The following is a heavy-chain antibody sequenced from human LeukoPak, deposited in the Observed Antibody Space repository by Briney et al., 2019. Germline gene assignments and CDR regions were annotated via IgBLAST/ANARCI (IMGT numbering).Heavy chain of an antibody. CDR3: ARDMGSSWYPFDY. V-gene: IGHV3-11*04. J-gene: IGHJ4*02. D-gene: IGHD6-13*01. CDR1: GFIFTDYY. Sequence: GGSLRLSCSASGFIFTDYYMSWIRQAPGKGLEWVSYISPSGTVIYNGDSVKGRFTISRDNAKNSLYLQMNSLRAEDTAVYYCARDMGSSWYPFDYWGQGTLVTVSS. CDR2: ISPSGTVI.